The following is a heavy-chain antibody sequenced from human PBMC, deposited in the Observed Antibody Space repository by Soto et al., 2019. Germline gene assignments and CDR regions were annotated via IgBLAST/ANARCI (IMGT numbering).Heavy chain of an antibody. Sequence: ALVKVSCKASGYTFTSYGISWVRQAPGQGLEWMGWISAYNGNTNYAQKLQGRVTMTTDTSTSTAYMELRSLRSDDTAVYYCARERRITIFGVVIMPDYLGQGTLVTGSS. V-gene: IGHV1-18*01. CDR1: GYTFTSYG. J-gene: IGHJ4*02. D-gene: IGHD3-3*01. CDR3: ARERRITIFGVVIMPDY. CDR2: ISAYNGNT.